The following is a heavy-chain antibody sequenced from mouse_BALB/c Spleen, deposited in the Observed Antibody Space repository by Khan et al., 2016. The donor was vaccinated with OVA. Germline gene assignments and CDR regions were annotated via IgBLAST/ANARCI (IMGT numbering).Heavy chain of an antibody. CDR2: ISTGGHYT. Sequence: EVELVESGGGLVKPGGSLKLSCSASGFTFSNYAMSWVRQTPEKRLECVATISTGGHYTFYPDSVQGRFTISRNNAQNTLFLHMTSLMSEDTAMYYCARSFVEYHAMYYWGQGTLVTVSS. CDR1: GFTFSNYA. J-gene: IGHJ4*01. V-gene: IGHV5-9-3*01. CDR3: ARSFVEYHAMYY.